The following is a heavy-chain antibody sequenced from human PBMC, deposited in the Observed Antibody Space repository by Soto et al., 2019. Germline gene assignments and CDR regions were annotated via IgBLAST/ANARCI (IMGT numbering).Heavy chain of an antibody. D-gene: IGHD4-17*01. V-gene: IGHV1-69*02. CDR3: ASDFGDLSLFDY. CDR1: GGTFSSYT. CDR2: IIPILGIA. J-gene: IGHJ4*02. Sequence: QVQLVQSGAEVKKPGSSVKVSCKASGGTFSSYTISWVRQAPGQGLEWMGRIIPILGIANYAQKFQGRVTITADKSTSRSYMELSSLRSEDTAVYYCASDFGDLSLFDYWGQGTLVTVSS.